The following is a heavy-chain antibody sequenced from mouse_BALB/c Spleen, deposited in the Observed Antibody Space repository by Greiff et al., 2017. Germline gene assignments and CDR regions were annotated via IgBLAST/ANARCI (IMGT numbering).Heavy chain of an antibody. D-gene: IGHD1-1*01. J-gene: IGHJ4*01. Sequence: QVQLQQSGAELVKPGASVKLSCKTSGYTFTSYWIQWVKQRPGQGLGWIGEIFPGTGTTYYNEKFKGKATLTIDTSSSTAYMQLSSLTSEDSAVYFCARSGVYEPYAMDYWGQGTSVTVSS. CDR1: GYTFTSYW. CDR3: ARSGVYEPYAMDY. CDR2: IFPGTGTT. V-gene: IGHV1S132*01.